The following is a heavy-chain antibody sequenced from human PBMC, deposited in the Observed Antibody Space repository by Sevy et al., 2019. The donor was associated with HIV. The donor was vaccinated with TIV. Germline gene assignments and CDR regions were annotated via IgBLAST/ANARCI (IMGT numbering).Heavy chain of an antibody. Sequence: SETLSLTCTLSDDSFSSSSYYWGWIRQSPGEGLEWIGSIDYRGSTYYNSALKRRVTIFGDKSKNHFSLRLSSVTAADTAVYYCARYLRGDFAGGFDSWGQGTLVTVSS. CDR3: ARYLRGDFAGGFDS. J-gene: IGHJ5*01. D-gene: IGHD4-17*01. V-gene: IGHV4-39*01. CDR1: DDSFSSSSYY. CDR2: IDYRGST.